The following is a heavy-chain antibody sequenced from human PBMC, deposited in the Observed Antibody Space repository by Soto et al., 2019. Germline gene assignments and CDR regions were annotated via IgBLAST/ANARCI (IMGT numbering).Heavy chain of an antibody. J-gene: IGHJ6*02. CDR1: GGTFSSYA. D-gene: IGHD1-26*01. V-gene: IGHV1-69*06. Sequence: SVKVSCKASGGTFSSYAISWVRQAPGQGLEWMGGIIPIFGTANYAQKFQGRVTITADKSTSTAYMELSSLRSEDAAVYYCARVGYSGVGHYGMDVWGQGTTVTVS. CDR3: ARVGYSGVGHYGMDV. CDR2: IIPIFGTA.